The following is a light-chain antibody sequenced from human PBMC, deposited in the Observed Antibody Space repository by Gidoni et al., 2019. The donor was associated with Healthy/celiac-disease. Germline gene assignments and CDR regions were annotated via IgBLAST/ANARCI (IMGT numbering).Light chain of an antibody. V-gene: IGLV3-1*01. J-gene: IGLJ2*01. CDR3: QAWDSSTVV. CDR2: QDS. Sequence: SYELTQPLSVSVSPGQTASITCSGDKLGDKYACWYQQKPGQSPVLVIYQDSKRLSGIPERFSGSNSGNTATLTISGTQAMDEADYYCQAWDSSTVVFGGGTKLTVL. CDR1: KLGDKY.